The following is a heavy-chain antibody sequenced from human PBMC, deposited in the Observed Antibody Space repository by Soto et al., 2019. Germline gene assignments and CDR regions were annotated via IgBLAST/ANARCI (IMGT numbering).Heavy chain of an antibody. Sequence: PSETLSLTCTVSGGSISSGDYYWSWTRQPPGKGLEWIGYIYYSGSTYYNPSLKSRVTISVDTSKNQFSLKLSSVTAADTAVYYCAREVAAAGTGGDNWFDPWGQGTLVTVSS. CDR3: AREVAAAGTGGDNWFDP. D-gene: IGHD6-13*01. CDR2: IYYSGST. J-gene: IGHJ5*02. CDR1: GGSISSGDYY. V-gene: IGHV4-30-4*01.